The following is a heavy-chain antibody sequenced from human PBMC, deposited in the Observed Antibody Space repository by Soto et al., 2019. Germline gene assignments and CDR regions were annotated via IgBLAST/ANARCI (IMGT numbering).Heavy chain of an antibody. CDR2: ISSSSTTK. CDR1: GFTFNSYS. Sequence: RLSCAASGFTFNSYSMNWVRQAPGKGLEWVSYISSSSTTKYYTDSVKGRFTISRDNAKNSLYLQMNSLRDDDTAIYYCARGSAFIGLDYWGQGTPVTVSS. D-gene: IGHD1-26*01. V-gene: IGHV3-48*02. CDR3: ARGSAFIGLDY. J-gene: IGHJ4*02.